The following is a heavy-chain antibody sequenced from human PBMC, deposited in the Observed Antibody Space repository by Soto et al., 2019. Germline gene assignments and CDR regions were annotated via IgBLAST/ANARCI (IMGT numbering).Heavy chain of an antibody. CDR1: GVTFNSYG. CDR3: ARDPTYFYDSSGYYDY. CDR2: ISYDGSNK. J-gene: IGHJ4*02. V-gene: IGHV3-30*03. Sequence: GGSLRLSCAASGVTFNSYGMYWVRQAPGKGLEWVAVISYDGSNKYYADSVKGRFTISRDNSKNTLYLQMNSLRAEDTAVYYCARDPTYFYDSSGYYDYWGQGT. D-gene: IGHD3-22*01.